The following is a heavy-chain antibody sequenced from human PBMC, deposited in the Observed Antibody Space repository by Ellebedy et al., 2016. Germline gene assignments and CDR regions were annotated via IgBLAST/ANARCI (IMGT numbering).Heavy chain of an antibody. V-gene: IGHV7-4-1*02. Sequence: ASVKVSCKASGYTFTSYAMNWVRQAPGQGLEWMGWINTNTWNPKYAQGFTGRFVFSLNTSVSTAYLQISSLKAEDTAVYYCASCGYSYGSRKTFDYWGQGTLVTVSS. CDR2: INTNTWNP. D-gene: IGHD5-18*01. CDR3: ASCGYSYGSRKTFDY. J-gene: IGHJ4*02. CDR1: GYTFTSYA.